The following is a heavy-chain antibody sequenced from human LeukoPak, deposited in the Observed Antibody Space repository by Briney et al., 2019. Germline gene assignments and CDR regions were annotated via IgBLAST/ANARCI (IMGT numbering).Heavy chain of an antibody. CDR1: GFTFSNYW. Sequence: GGSLRLSCAASGFTFSNYWMSWVRQAPGKGLEWVANIREDGSEKFYVDPVKGRFSISRDNAKNSLYLQMNSLRAEDTAVYYCARGVPTGIDYFDYWGQGTLVTVSS. J-gene: IGHJ4*02. CDR2: IREDGSEK. D-gene: IGHD1-1*01. V-gene: IGHV3-7*01. CDR3: ARGVPTGIDYFDY.